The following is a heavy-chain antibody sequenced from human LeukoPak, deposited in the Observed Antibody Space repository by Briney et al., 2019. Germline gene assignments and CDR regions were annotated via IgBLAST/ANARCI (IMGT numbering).Heavy chain of an antibody. CDR3: ARHDDYSNFNEYYFDY. Sequence: GESLKISCKGSGYRFSNYWIGWVRQMPGKGLEWMGIIYPGDSDTRYSPSFQGQVTISADKSISTAYLQWSSLKASDTAMYYCARHDDYSNFNEYYFDYWGQGTLVTVSS. J-gene: IGHJ4*02. D-gene: IGHD4-11*01. V-gene: IGHV5-51*01. CDR2: IYPGDSDT. CDR1: GYRFSNYW.